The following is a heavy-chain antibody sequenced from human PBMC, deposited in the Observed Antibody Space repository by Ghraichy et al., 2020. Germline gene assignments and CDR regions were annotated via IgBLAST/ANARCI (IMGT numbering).Heavy chain of an antibody. D-gene: IGHD4-17*01. CDR2: IGTVGDP. CDR1: GFTFSSSD. J-gene: IGHJ6*02. CDR3: ARALKETTVTPEDSFYYFYGLDG. Sequence: GGSLRLSCAASGFTFSSSDMHWVRQVTGKGLEWVSGIGTVGDPYYAGSVKGRFTISRENAKNSLYLQMNGLRVGDTAVYYCARALKETTVTPEDSFYYFYGLDGWGQGTTVTVCS. V-gene: IGHV3-13*05.